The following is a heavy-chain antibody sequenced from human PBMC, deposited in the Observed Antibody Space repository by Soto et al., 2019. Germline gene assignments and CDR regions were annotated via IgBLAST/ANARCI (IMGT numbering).Heavy chain of an antibody. Sequence: GGSLRLSCAASGFTFGIYSMNWVRQAPGKGLEWISYINGSSSTMYYADSVKGRFIISRDNADNSLYLQMNSLRDADTAVYYCARGPHFRFSGDRCFPAALFLPWGQEPLVTV. CDR2: INGSSSTM. CDR1: GFTFGIYS. D-gene: IGHD2-15*01. J-gene: IGHJ5*02. CDR3: ARGPHFRFSGDRCFPAALFLP. V-gene: IGHV3-48*02.